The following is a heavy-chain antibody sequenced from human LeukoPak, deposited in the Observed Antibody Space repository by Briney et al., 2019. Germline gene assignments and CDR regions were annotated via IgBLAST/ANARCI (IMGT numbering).Heavy chain of an antibody. Sequence: KPGGSLRLSCAASGFTFSSYAMSWVRQAPGKGLEWVSSISSSSSYIYYADSVKGRFTISRDNAKNSLYLQMNSLRAEDTAVYYCARDMQQLGELFDYWGQGTLVTVSS. CDR1: GFTFSSYA. CDR3: ARDMQQLGELFDY. V-gene: IGHV3-21*01. D-gene: IGHD6-13*01. J-gene: IGHJ4*02. CDR2: ISSSSSYI.